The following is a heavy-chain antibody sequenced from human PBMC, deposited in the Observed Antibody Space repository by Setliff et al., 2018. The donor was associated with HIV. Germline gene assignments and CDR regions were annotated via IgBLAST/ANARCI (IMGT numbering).Heavy chain of an antibody. Sequence: PSETLSLTCTVSGVSISSYYWSWIRQPPGKGLEWIGYISYTDSTAYNPSLKSRVSISIDTSKNQFSLKLSSVTAADTAVYYCARVTRYFDWLSPQPYYYYYMDVWGKGTTVTVSS. CDR2: ISYTDST. V-gene: IGHV4-59*08. CDR1: GVSISSYY. CDR3: ARVTRYFDWLSPQPYYYYYMDV. D-gene: IGHD3-9*01. J-gene: IGHJ6*03.